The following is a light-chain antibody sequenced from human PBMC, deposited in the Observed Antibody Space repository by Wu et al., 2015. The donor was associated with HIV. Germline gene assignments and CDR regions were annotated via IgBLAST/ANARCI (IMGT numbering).Light chain of an antibody. Sequence: ETVMTQSPVTLSVSPGERITLSCRTSQSVGTKVAWYQQKRGQAPRLLIYGASFRATGVPARFSGSGSGTEFTLTISSPQSEDFAVYYCQQYYKWPPLTFGGGTRVEIK. CDR2: GAS. J-gene: IGKJ4*01. V-gene: IGKV3-15*01. CDR3: QQYYKWPPLT. CDR1: QSVGTK.